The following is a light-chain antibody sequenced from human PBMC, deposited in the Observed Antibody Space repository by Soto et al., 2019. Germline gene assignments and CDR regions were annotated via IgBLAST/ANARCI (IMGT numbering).Light chain of an antibody. CDR3: QQRGEWPPGAT. CDR2: GAS. CDR1: QSVNNRF. Sequence: EIVLTQSPATLSLSPGQRAALSCRASQSVNNRFLAWYQQKSGQAPRLLISGASSRATGIPDRFSGSGSGTDFTLTISSLQSEDFAVYYCQQRGEWPPGATFGQGTRLEI. J-gene: IGKJ5*01. V-gene: IGKV3D-20*02.